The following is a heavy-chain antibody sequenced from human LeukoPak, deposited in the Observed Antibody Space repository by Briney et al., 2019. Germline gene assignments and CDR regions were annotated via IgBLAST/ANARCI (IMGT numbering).Heavy chain of an antibody. D-gene: IGHD6-13*01. CDR3: ATTPGYSSSWYHRELLNPSFDY. Sequence: GASVKVSCKASGYTFTGYYMHWVRQAPGQGLEWMGWINPNSGGTNYAQKFQGRVTMTRDTSISTAYMELSRLRSDDTAVYYCATTPGYSSSWYHRELLNPSFDYWGQGTLVTVSS. V-gene: IGHV1-2*02. CDR1: GYTFTGYY. CDR2: INPNSGGT. J-gene: IGHJ4*02.